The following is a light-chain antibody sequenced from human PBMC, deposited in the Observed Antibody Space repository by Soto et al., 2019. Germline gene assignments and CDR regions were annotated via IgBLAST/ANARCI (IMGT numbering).Light chain of an antibody. V-gene: IGKV1-9*01. CDR2: AAS. CDR3: QDLNSYPLT. J-gene: IGKJ4*01. CDR1: QGISSF. Sequence: DIQLTQSPSFLSASVGDRVTITCRASQGISSFLACYQQKPGKAPNLLISAASTLRAGVPSRFSGSGSGTEFTLTICSLQPEDFATYYCQDLNSYPLTFGGGTKVEI.